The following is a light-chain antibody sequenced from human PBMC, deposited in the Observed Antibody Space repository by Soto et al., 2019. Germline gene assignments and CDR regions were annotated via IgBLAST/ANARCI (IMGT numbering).Light chain of an antibody. CDR3: QQYDSFPWT. Sequence: DIQMTHSPSALSASVGDRVAITCRASQDISKWLAWYQQKPGKPPKLLIYDASGLDSGVPSRFSGSGYGTEFTLTISGMQPEHFANFYCQQYDSFPWTFGPGTKVDIK. J-gene: IGKJ1*01. V-gene: IGKV1-5*01. CDR2: DAS. CDR1: QDISKW.